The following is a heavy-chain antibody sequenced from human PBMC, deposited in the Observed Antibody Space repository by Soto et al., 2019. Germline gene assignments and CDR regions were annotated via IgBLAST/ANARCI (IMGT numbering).Heavy chain of an antibody. D-gene: IGHD6-6*01. J-gene: IGHJ6*02. CDR2: IYPGDSDT. CDR3: ARYSIAARLAYYYGMDV. V-gene: IGHV5-51*01. Sequence: SGESLKISCKGSGYSFTSYWIGWVRQIPGKGLEWMGIIYPGDSDTRYSPSFQGQVTISADKSISTAYLQWSSLKASDTAMYYCARYSIAARLAYYYGMDVWGQGTTVTVSS. CDR1: GYSFTSYW.